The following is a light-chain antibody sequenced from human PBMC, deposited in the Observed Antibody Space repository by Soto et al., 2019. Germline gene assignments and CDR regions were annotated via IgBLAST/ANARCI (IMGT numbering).Light chain of an antibody. Sequence: QSALTQPRSVSGSPGQSVTISCTGTSSDVGSYNYVSWYQHHPGKAPKLIIYDVTDRPSGVPDRVSASKSGNTASLTISGRQTDDEADYYCYSYAGRSSVFGTGTKLTVL. CDR3: YSYAGRSSV. CDR1: SSDVGSYNY. V-gene: IGLV2-11*01. CDR2: DVT. J-gene: IGLJ1*01.